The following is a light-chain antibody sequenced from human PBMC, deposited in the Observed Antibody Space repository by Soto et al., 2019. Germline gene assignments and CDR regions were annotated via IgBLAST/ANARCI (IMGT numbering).Light chain of an antibody. J-gene: IGKJ1*01. V-gene: IGKV3-15*01. CDR2: GAS. Sequence: EIVMTQSPATLSVSPRERATLSCRASQSVSSNLAWYQQKPGQAPRLLIYGASTRATGIPARFSGSGYGTEFTLTISSLQSEDFAVYYCQQYNNWPPWTFGQGTKVDIK. CDR3: QQYNNWPPWT. CDR1: QSVSSN.